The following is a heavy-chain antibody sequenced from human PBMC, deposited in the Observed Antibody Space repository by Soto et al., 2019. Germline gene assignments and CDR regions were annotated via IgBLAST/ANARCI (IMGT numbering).Heavy chain of an antibody. V-gene: IGHV4-59*01. CDR1: GGSISSYY. CDR2: IIYSGST. CDR3: ARGGFRTVTADFDAFDI. D-gene: IGHD2-21*02. Sequence: PSETLSLTCSVSGGSISSYYWSWIRQSPGKGLEWIGYIIYSGSTYYNPSLKSRVAISVDTSKNQLSLKMSSVTAADTAVYYCARGGFRTVTADFDAFDIWGQGTMVTVSS. J-gene: IGHJ3*02.